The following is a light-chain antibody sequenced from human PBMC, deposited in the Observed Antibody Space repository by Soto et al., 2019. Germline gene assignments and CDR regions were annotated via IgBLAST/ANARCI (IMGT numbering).Light chain of an antibody. J-gene: IGLJ3*02. Sequence: QSVLTQPASVSGSPGQSITISCTGTSNDVGGYNYISWYQQHPGKAPKLMIYEVSNRPSGVSNRFSGSKSGNTASLTISGLQAEDEADYYCDSYTSSSTWVFGGGTKVTVL. V-gene: IGLV2-14*01. CDR1: SNDVGGYNY. CDR2: EVS. CDR3: DSYTSSSTWV.